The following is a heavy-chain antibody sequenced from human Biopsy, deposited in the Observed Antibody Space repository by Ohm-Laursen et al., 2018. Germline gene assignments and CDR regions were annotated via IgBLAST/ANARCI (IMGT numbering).Heavy chain of an antibody. CDR2: INSSGSTK. CDR1: RFTFSDYF. CDR3: ARAVGIAAAPIDY. Sequence: SLRLSCAASRFTFSDYFVSWIRQAPGRGLEWVSDINSSGSTKYHAESVKGRFTISRDNAMNSVYLQMNSLRGEDTAVYYCARAVGIAAAPIDYWGQGTLVTVSS. J-gene: IGHJ4*02. V-gene: IGHV3-11*01. D-gene: IGHD2-15*01.